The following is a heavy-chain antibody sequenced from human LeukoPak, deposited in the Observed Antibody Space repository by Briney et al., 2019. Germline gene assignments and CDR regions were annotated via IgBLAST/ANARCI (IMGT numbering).Heavy chain of an antibody. D-gene: IGHD3-16*01. CDR2: IYSGGST. V-gene: IGHV4-4*07. CDR1: GGSISGYY. J-gene: IGHJ4*02. CDR3: AKIPYSYASYFDY. Sequence: SETLSLTCTVSGGSISGYYWSWIRQPAGKGLEWVGHIYSGGSTNYNPSLKSRVTMSVDTSKNQFSLKLSSVTAADTAVYYCAKIPYSYASYFDYWGQGTLVTVSS.